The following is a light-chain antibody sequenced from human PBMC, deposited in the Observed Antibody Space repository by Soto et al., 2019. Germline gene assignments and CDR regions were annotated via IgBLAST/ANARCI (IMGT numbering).Light chain of an antibody. J-gene: IGKJ5*01. V-gene: IGKV3-20*01. CDR3: QQYGSSPIT. CDR1: QTVRNNY. CDR2: DAS. Sequence: EFVLTQSPCTLSLSPGERATLSCRASQTVRNNYLAWYQQKPGQAPRLLIYDASSRATGIPDRFSGSGSGTDFTLTISRLEPEDFAVYYCQQYGSSPITFGQGTRLE.